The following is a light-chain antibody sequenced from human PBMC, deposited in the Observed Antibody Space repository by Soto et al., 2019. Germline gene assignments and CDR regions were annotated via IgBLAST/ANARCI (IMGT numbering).Light chain of an antibody. CDR3: AAWDDSLNGRV. CDR2: GHT. CDR1: SSNIGAGYD. V-gene: IGLV1-40*01. J-gene: IGLJ1*01. Sequence: QSVLTQPPSVSGAPGQRVTISCTGSSSNIGAGYDVHWYQQRPGTVPKLLINGHTNGPSGVPERFSASKSGTSASLAITGLQSDDEADYYCAAWDDSLNGRVFGTGTKLTVL.